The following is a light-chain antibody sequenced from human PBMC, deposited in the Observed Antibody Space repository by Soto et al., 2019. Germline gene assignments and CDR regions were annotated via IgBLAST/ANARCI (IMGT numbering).Light chain of an antibody. CDR2: SAS. V-gene: IGKV3-15*01. CDR1: HSISTY. J-gene: IGKJ1*01. CDR3: HQYNDWPRT. Sequence: EIMMTQSPGTLSVSPGDRTTLSCRASHSISTYLAWYQHKPGQAPRLLIYSASVRAAGVPARFSGSGSGTEFTLTISSLQSEDFAVYYCHQYNDWPRTFGQGTKVEIK.